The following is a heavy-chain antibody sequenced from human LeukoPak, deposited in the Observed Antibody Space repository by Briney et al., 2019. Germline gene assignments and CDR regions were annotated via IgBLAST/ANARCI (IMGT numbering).Heavy chain of an antibody. CDR3: ARDQVFWSGYYTGIITTLPDY. CDR1: GFTFSSYA. J-gene: IGHJ4*02. D-gene: IGHD3-3*01. CDR2: ISYDGSNK. V-gene: IGHV3-30-3*01. Sequence: PGGSLRLSCAASGFTFSSYAMHWVRQAPGKGLEWVVVISYDGSNKYYADSVKGRFTISRDNSKNTLYLQMNSLRAEDTAVYYCARDQVFWSGYYTGIITTLPDYWGQGTLVTVSS.